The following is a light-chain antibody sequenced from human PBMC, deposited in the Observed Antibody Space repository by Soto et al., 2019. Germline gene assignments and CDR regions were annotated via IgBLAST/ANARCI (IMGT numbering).Light chain of an antibody. CDR3: FSYRSTGILL. V-gene: IGLV2-14*01. J-gene: IGLJ2*01. CDR1: SSDVAGYNY. Sequence: QSALTQPASVSGSPGQSITISCTGTSSDVAGYNYVSWYQQHPGKAPKLMIYEVSNRPSGVSTRFSGSKSGNTASLTISGLQAEDEADYYCFSYRSTGILLFGGGTKLTVL. CDR2: EVS.